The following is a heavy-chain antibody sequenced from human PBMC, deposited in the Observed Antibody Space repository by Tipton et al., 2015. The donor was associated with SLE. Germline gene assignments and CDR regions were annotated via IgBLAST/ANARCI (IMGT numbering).Heavy chain of an antibody. Sequence: TLSLTCTVSGGSISSGGYYWGWIRQPPGKGLEWIGSIYYSGSTYYNPSLKSRVTISVDTSKNQFSLKLSSVTAADTAVYYCARDELTLWFRDDGMDVWGQGTTVTVSS. V-gene: IGHV4-39*07. CDR3: ARDELTLWFRDDGMDV. D-gene: IGHD3-10*01. J-gene: IGHJ6*02. CDR1: GGSISSGGYY. CDR2: IYYSGST.